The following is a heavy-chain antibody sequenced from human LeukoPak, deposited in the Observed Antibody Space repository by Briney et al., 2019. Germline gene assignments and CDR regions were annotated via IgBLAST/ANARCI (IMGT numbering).Heavy chain of an antibody. V-gene: IGHV3-74*01. CDR1: GFRFNNSC. CDR3: ARGADHGGSYYPD. CDR2: MKTDGTRI. Sequence: PGGSLRLSCAASGFRFNNSCMYWVRQGPSKGPVWVSRMKTDGTRIEYADSVKGRFTISRDNAKNTLFLQMSSLRVEDTAVYYCARGADHGGSYYPDWGQGTRVTVSS. J-gene: IGHJ4*02. D-gene: IGHD3-10*01.